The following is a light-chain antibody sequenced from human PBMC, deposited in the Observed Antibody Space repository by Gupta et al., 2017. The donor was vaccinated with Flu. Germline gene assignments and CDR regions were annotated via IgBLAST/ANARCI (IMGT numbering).Light chain of an antibody. V-gene: IGLV1-44*01. J-gene: IGLJ1*01. Sequence: QSVLTQPPPASGPPGQSVPISCSGSSSNIGINTVSWYQQLPGPAPKLLIYTTIQRPSGVPDRFSGSKAGTAASLAIGGLQSEDEADYYGAAWDDVLIGPVCGTGTKVTVL. CDR1: SSNIGINT. CDR2: TTI. CDR3: AAWDDVLIGPV.